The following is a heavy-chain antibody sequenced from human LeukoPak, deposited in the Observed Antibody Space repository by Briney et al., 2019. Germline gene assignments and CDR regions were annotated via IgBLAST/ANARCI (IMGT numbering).Heavy chain of an antibody. D-gene: IGHD3-9*01. CDR2: ISGSGGST. CDR3: AKDHPYYDILTGLLRKGGFDY. Sequence: GGSLRLSCAASGFTFSSDAMSWVRQAPGKGLEWVSAISGSGGSTYYADSVKGRFTISRDNSKNTLYLQMNSLRAEDTAVYYCAKDHPYYDILTGLLRKGGFDYWGQGTLVTVSS. J-gene: IGHJ4*02. CDR1: GFTFSSDA. V-gene: IGHV3-23*01.